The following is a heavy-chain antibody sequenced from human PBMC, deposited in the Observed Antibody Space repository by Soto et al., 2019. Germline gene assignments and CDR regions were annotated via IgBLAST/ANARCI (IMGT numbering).Heavy chain of an antibody. D-gene: IGHD3-22*01. Sequence: QVQLVESGGGLGKPGGYLRLSCEASGFNFSDYYMSWIRQDPGKGLEWVSYISSSGSIIYYADSVKGRFTIPRDNAKNSLYLKLNSLRAEDTAVYYGARDLGYYASYGYIDYWSQGTLVTVSS. V-gene: IGHV3-11*01. J-gene: IGHJ4*02. CDR3: ARDLGYYASYGYIDY. CDR1: GFNFSDYY. CDR2: ISSSGSII.